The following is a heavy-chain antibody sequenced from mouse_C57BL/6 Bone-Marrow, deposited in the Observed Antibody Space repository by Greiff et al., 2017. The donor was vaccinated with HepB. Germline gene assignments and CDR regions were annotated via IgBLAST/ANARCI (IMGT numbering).Heavy chain of an antibody. CDR2: IWWDDDK. CDR3: ARIAGYGSSFYWYFDV. CDR1: GFSLSTFGMG. J-gene: IGHJ1*03. V-gene: IGHV8-8*01. Sequence: QVTLKVCGPGILQPSQTLSLTCSFSGFSLSTFGMGVGWIRQPSGKGLEWLAHIWWDDDKYYNPALKSRLTISKDTSKNQVFLKIANVDTADTATYYCARIAGYGSSFYWYFDVWGTGTTVTVSS. D-gene: IGHD1-1*01.